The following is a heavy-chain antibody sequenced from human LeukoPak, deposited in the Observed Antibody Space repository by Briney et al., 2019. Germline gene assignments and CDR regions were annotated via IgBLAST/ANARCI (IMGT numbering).Heavy chain of an antibody. V-gene: IGHV1-2*02. CDR2: ISPNSGDT. CDR3: ARGDLRKFDS. Sequence: ASVKVSCKTSGYTFTGYYIHWVRQAPGQGLEWMGWISPNSGDTSYAQKFQGRVTMTRDTSISTAYMELSRLRSDDTAVYYCARGDLRKFDSWGQGTLVTVSS. J-gene: IGHJ4*02. CDR1: GYTFTGYY.